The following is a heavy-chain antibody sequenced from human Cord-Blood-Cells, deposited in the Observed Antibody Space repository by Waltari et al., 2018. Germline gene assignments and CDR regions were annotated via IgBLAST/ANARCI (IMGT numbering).Heavy chain of an antibody. CDR3: VGSALRLSFDY. CDR2: IYYSGST. Sequence: QVQLQESGPGLVKPSETLSLTCTVSGGSISSYYWSWIRPPPGKGLEWIGYIYYSGSTNYNPSLKSRVTISVDTSKNQFSLKLSSVTAADTAVYYCVGSALRLSFDYWGQGTLVTVSS. CDR1: GGSISSYY. J-gene: IGHJ4*02. D-gene: IGHD3-10*01. V-gene: IGHV4-59*08.